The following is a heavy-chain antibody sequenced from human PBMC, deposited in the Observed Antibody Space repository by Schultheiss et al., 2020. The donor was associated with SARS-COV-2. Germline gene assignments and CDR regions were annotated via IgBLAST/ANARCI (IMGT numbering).Heavy chain of an antibody. CDR2: ISGSGGST. V-gene: IGHV3-23*01. J-gene: IGHJ4*02. CDR1: GFTFSSYA. CDR3: AKPRIGYCSGGSCPAAFDY. Sequence: GGSLRLSCAASGFTFSSYAMSWVRQAPGKGLEWVLAISGSGGSTYYADSVKGRFTISRDNSKNTLYLQMNSLRAEDTAVYYCAKPRIGYCSGGSCPAAFDYWGQGTLVTVSS. D-gene: IGHD2-15*01.